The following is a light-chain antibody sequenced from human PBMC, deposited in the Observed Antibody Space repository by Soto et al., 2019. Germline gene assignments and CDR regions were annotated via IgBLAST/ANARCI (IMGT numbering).Light chain of an antibody. Sequence: QSVLTQPASVSGSPGQSITISCTGTSSDVGNYDLVSWYQQLPGKAPKFILYEGSKRPSGVSNRFSGSKSGNTASLTISGLQAEDEADYYCCSYAGSSTYVLGTGTKVTGL. J-gene: IGLJ1*01. V-gene: IGLV2-23*01. CDR2: EGS. CDR3: CSYAGSSTYV. CDR1: SSDVGNYDL.